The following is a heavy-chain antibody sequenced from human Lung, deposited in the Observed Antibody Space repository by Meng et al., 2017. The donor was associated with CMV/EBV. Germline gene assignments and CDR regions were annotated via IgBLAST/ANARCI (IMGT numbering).Heavy chain of an antibody. V-gene: IGHV1-8*03. CDR2: MNPNNGDT. Sequence: SCNASGYTFTDAEVNWVRQASGQGLEWMGWMNPNNGDTGYAQKFQGRVNITRNTSITTAFLKLTSLRSDDTAVDYCATARFAGLEISWGQGTLVTVSS. CDR3: ATARFAGLEIS. D-gene: IGHD5-24*01. J-gene: IGHJ5*02. CDR1: GYTFTDAE.